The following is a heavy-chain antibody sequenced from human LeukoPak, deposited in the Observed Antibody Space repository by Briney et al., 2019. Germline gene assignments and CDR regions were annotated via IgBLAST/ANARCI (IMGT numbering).Heavy chain of an antibody. CDR2: ISGSGGST. CDR3: AKDPTPYYYDSSDYYFDH. D-gene: IGHD3-22*01. V-gene: IGHV3-23*01. Sequence: PGGSLRLSCAASGFTFSSYAMSWVRQAPGKGLEWVSAISGSGGSTYYADSVKGRFTISRDKSKNTLYLQMNSLRAEDTAVYYCAKDPTPYYYDSSDYYFDHWGQGSLVTVSS. J-gene: IGHJ4*02. CDR1: GFTFSSYA.